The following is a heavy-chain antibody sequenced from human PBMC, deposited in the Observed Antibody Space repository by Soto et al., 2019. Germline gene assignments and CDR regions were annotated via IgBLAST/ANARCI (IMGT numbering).Heavy chain of an antibody. J-gene: IGHJ3*01. CDR1: GFTFDDYA. V-gene: IGHV3-9*01. D-gene: IGHD5-12*01. CDR2: ISWNSITT. CDR3: VRRYSGYDFGGGFDL. Sequence: EAQLVESGGKLEQPGRSLRLSCAASGFTFDDYAMHWVRQAPGKGLEWVAAISWNSITTRYVASLRGRFTISRDNAKNSVHLQMNSLRPEDTAVYYCVRRYSGYDFGGGFDLWGQGTMVTVS.